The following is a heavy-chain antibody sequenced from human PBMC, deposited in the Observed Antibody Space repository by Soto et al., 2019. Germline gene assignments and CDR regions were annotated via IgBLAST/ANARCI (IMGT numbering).Heavy chain of an antibody. J-gene: IGHJ4*02. Sequence: QVQLQESGPGLVKPSETLSLTCTVSGGSISSYYWSWIRQPPGKGLEWIGYIYYSGSTNYNPSLKSRVTISVDTSKNQFSLKLSSVTAADTAVYYCASRWGPVFYYWGQGTLVTVSS. D-gene: IGHD3-16*01. CDR2: IYYSGST. CDR1: GGSISSYY. CDR3: ASRWGPVFYY. V-gene: IGHV4-59*08.